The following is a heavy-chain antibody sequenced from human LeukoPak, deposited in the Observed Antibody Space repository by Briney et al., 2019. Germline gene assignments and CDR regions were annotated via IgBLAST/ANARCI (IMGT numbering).Heavy chain of an antibody. Sequence: PSETLSLTCTVSGDSVSSDTSYWSWIRQPPGKGLEWIGYIGYSGSTDYNPSLKSRVSISLGRSKNQISLKLTSVTAADTAVYYCARDRYTVVSWYFDLWGRGTLVTVSS. CDR3: ARDRYTVVSWYFDL. J-gene: IGHJ2*01. CDR2: IGYSGST. V-gene: IGHV4-61*01. CDR1: GDSVSSDTSY. D-gene: IGHD4-23*01.